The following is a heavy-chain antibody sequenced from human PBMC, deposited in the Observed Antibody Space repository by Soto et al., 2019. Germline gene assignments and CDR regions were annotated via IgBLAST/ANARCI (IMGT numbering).Heavy chain of an antibody. V-gene: IGHV4-61*01. CDR1: GGSVSSGSYY. CDR2: IYYSGST. D-gene: IGHD6-6*01. J-gene: IGHJ4*02. CDR3: ARDLRAAHSTFDY. Sequence: LSLTCTVSGGSVSSGSYYWSWIRQPPGKGLEWIGYIYYSGSTNYNPSLKSRVTISVDTSKNQFSLKLSSVTAADTAVYYCARDLRAAHSTFDYWGQGTLVTVS.